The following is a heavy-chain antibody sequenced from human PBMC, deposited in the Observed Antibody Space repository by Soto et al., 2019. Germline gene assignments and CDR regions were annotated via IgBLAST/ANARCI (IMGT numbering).Heavy chain of an antibody. V-gene: IGHV3-30*18. CDR1: GFIFSTYG. D-gene: IGHD3-22*01. Sequence: QVQLVESGGGVVQPGRSLRLSCAASGFIFSTYGMHWVRQAPGKGLEWVAVISYDGRDILYADSVKGRFTISRADSKNTLYLQMNSLRAEDTARYYCVQDRYYDSSGYYPSYWGQGTLVTVSS. J-gene: IGHJ4*02. CDR3: VQDRYYDSSGYYPSY. CDR2: ISYDGRDI.